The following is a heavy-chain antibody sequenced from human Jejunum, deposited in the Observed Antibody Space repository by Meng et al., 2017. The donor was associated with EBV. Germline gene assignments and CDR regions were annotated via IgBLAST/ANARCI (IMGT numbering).Heavy chain of an antibody. J-gene: IGHJ5*02. D-gene: IGHD1-26*01. CDR3: ARSKMGATKWFDP. Sequence: VQLQESGPGLVKPSETLSLMCPGSGGSISGNYHWGWIRQSPGKGLEFIGTMSDSGSPYYNPSLKSRVTISVDTSKKQFSLKLTSVTAADTAVYYCARSKMGATKWFDPWGQGTLVTVSS. V-gene: IGHV4-39*01. CDR1: GGSISGNYH. CDR2: MSDSGSP.